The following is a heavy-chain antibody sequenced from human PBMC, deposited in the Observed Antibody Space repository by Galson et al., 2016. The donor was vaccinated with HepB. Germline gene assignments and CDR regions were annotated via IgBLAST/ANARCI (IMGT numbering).Heavy chain of an antibody. V-gene: IGHV3-30*03. D-gene: IGHD2-8*01. Sequence: SLRLSCAASGSTFGRYGMHWVRQAPGKGLEWVAVMSYDGGHEYYADSVRGRLTVSRDNSKNMLYLQMNSLRAEDTAVYYCARGHNGHADGLDYWGQGTLVTVSS. CDR2: MSYDGGHE. J-gene: IGHJ4*02. CDR3: ARGHNGHADGLDY. CDR1: GSTFGRYG.